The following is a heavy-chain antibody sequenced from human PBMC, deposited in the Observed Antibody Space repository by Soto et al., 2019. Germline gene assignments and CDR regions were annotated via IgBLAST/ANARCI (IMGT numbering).Heavy chain of an antibody. D-gene: IGHD3-3*01. CDR1: GFTFSSYE. CDR2: ISSSGSTI. J-gene: IGHJ4*02. CDR3: ARDQGVWSGYYFDY. Sequence: GGSLRLSCAASGFTFSSYEMNWVRQAPGKGLEWVSYISSSGSTIYYADSVKGRFTISRDNAKNSLYLQMNSLRTEDTAVYYCARDQGVWSGYYFDYWGQGTLVTVSS. V-gene: IGHV3-48*03.